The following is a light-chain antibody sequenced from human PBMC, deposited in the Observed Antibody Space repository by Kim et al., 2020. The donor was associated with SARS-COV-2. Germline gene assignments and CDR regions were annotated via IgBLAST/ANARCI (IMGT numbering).Light chain of an antibody. Sequence: RGKAARVTCGGNNIGGKSVHWYQQKPGRAHLLVIYYDSDRPSRIPERFAVSNSGNTATLTLSRVGAGDEADNYCQVWDSSSGRRVFGGGTQLTVL. CDR1: NIGGKS. CDR2: YDS. V-gene: IGLV3-21*04. J-gene: IGLJ3*02. CDR3: QVWDSSSGRRV.